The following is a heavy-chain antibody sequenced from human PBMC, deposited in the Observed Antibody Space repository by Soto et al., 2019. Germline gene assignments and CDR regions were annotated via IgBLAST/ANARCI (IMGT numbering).Heavy chain of an antibody. CDR1: GGSISSYY. V-gene: IGHV4-59*01. J-gene: IGHJ4*02. D-gene: IGHD6-13*01. CDR2: IYYSGST. CDR3: ARVKPYSSSWYFDY. Sequence: SETLSLTCTVSGGSISSYYWSWIRQPPGKGLEWIGYIYYSGSTNYNPSLKSRVTISVDTSKNQFSLKLSSVTAADTAVYYCARVKPYSSSWYFDYWGQGTPVTVS.